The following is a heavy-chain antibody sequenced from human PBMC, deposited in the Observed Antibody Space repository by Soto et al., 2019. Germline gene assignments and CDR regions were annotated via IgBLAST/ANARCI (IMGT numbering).Heavy chain of an antibody. Sequence: SETLSLTCTVSGGSISSGGYYWSWIRQHPGKGLEWIGYIYYSGSTYYNPSLKSRVTISVDTSKNQFSLKLSSVTAADTAVYYCARVVDELHWFDPWGQGTLVTV. V-gene: IGHV4-31*03. CDR3: ARVVDELHWFDP. CDR1: GGSISSGGYY. CDR2: IYYSGST. D-gene: IGHD1-7*01. J-gene: IGHJ5*02.